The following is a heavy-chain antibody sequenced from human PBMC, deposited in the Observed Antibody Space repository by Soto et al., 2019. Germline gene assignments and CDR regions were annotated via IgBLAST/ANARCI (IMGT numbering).Heavy chain of an antibody. CDR1: GGSVSSGSYY. Sequence: NPSETLSLTCTVSGGSVSSGSYYWSWIRQPPGKGLEWIGYIFHSGITDYNPSVKSRVTISIDKSKNLFSLKLTSVTAADTAVYYCARDRYFYDSAGYYRTLDSWGQGILVTVSS. J-gene: IGHJ5*01. D-gene: IGHD3-22*01. V-gene: IGHV4-61*03. CDR2: IFHSGIT. CDR3: ARDRYFYDSAGYYRTLDS.